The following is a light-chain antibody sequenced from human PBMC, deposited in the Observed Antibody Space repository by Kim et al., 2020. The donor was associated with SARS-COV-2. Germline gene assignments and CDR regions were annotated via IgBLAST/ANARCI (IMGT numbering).Light chain of an antibody. J-gene: IGLJ2*01. Sequence: LGQKVRITCQGDSLRSYYASWYQQKPGHAPVLVIYGKNNRPSGIPDRFFGSSSGNTASLTITGAQAEDEADYYCNSRDSSGNHKVVFGGGTQLTVL. CDR3: NSRDSSGNHKVV. V-gene: IGLV3-19*01. CDR2: GKN. CDR1: SLRSYY.